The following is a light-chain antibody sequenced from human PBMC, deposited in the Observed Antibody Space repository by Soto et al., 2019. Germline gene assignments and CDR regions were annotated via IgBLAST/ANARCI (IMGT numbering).Light chain of an antibody. CDR3: SSYAGSNNSVV. Sequence: QSALTQPTSASGSPGQSVTISCTGTSSDVGAYSYVSWYQQHPGKAPKLMIYEVSKRPSGVADRFSGSKSCNTASLTVSGLQADDEADYYYSSYAGSNNSVVFGGGTKLTVL. J-gene: IGLJ2*01. CDR1: SSDVGAYSY. V-gene: IGLV2-8*01. CDR2: EVS.